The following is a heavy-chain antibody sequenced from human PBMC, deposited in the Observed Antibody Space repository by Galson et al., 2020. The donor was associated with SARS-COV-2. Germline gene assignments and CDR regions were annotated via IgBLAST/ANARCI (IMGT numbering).Heavy chain of an antibody. CDR3: AKSPLHSELMYYFHY. CDR1: GFTFDDYA. J-gene: IGHJ4*02. V-gene: IGHV3-9*03. CDR2: ISWNSNNI. Sequence: GGSLRLSCAASGFTFDDYAMHWVRQAPGKGLEWIAGISWNSNNIGYADSVKGRFTISRDNARNSLYLEMNSLRAEDMALYYCAKSPLHSELMYYFHYWGQGTLVTVSS. D-gene: IGHD1-1*01.